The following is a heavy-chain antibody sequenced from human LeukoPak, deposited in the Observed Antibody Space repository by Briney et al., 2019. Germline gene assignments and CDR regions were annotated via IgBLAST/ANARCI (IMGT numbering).Heavy chain of an antibody. CDR1: GFTFSSYA. J-gene: IGHJ4*02. CDR2: ISGSGGST. CDR3: AKAFSYSYSPFDY. Sequence: QAGGSLRLSCAASGFTFSSYAMSWVRQAPGKGLEWVSAISGSGGSTYYADSVKGRFTISRDNSKNTLYLQMNSLRAEDTAVYYCAKAFSYSYSPFDYWGQGTLVTVSS. V-gene: IGHV3-23*01. D-gene: IGHD5-18*01.